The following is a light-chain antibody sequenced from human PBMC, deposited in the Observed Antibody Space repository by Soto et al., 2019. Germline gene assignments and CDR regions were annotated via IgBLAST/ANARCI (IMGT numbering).Light chain of an antibody. CDR3: SSYTSSTSYV. CDR1: SSDVGGYNF. V-gene: IGLV2-14*01. CDR2: EVS. Sequence: QSVLTQPASVSGSPGQSITISCTGTSSDVGGYNFVSWYQQHPGKAPKLMISEVSNRPSGVPIRFSGSKSGNTASLTISGLQADDEADYYCSSYTSSTSYVFGTGTKLTVL. J-gene: IGLJ1*01.